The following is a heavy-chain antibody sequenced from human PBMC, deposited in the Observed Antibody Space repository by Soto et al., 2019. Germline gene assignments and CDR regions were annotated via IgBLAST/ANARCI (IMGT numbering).Heavy chain of an antibody. CDR2: IASHDGST. D-gene: IGHD3-22*01. Sequence: ASVKVSCKASGYTFTSYGLNWVRRAPGQGIEWMGRIASHDGSTVSAQSFQGRLTLTRDTFTNTAYLELGALTSDDTGLYFCWRNDGDDSTNFWGQGTLVTVSS. CDR3: WRNDGDDSTNF. CDR1: GYTFTSYG. V-gene: IGHV1-18*04. J-gene: IGHJ4*02.